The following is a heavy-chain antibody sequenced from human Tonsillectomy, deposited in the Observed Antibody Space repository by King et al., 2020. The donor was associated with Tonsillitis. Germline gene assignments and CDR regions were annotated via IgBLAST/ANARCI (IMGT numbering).Heavy chain of an antibody. D-gene: IGHD3-10*01. J-gene: IGHJ4*02. CDR3: ARQVETAWVPMALSPGGN. V-gene: IGHV3-33*05. Sequence: QLVQSGGGVVQPGRSLRLSCAASGFTFNSFAMHWVRQAPGKGLEWVAVISYDGSPEYYADSVKGRFTISRDNSKNTLYLQMNSLRPDDTAVYYSARQVETAWVPMALSPGGNWGQGTLVTVSS. CDR1: GFTFNSFA. CDR2: ISYDGSPE.